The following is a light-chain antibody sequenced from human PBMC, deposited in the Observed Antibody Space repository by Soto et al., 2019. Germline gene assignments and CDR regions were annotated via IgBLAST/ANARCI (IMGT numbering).Light chain of an antibody. CDR1: QTISGW. J-gene: IGKJ1*01. CDR2: GAS. CDR3: QQYKSYPWT. V-gene: IGKV1-5*01. Sequence: DIQMTQSPSTLSASVGDGVTITCRASQTISGWLAWYQQRPGKAPKLLISGASSLRSGVPSRFSGSGSGTEFTLTISSLQPDDFGSYYCQQYKSYPWTFGHGTKVEV.